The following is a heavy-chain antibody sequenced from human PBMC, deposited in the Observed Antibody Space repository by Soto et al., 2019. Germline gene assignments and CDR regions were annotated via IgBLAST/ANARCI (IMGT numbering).Heavy chain of an antibody. CDR2: IRRNAYGGTT. Sequence: QSGGSLRLSCTTSGFTFGDYALSWVRQAPGKGLEWVGFIRRNAYGGTTDYAASVKGRFTISRDDSKSIAYLQMNSLRTEDTGLYYCTGASSLDFDFWGQGTLVTVSS. CDR1: GFTFGDYA. V-gene: IGHV3-49*04. J-gene: IGHJ4*02. D-gene: IGHD3-16*01. CDR3: TGASSLDFDF.